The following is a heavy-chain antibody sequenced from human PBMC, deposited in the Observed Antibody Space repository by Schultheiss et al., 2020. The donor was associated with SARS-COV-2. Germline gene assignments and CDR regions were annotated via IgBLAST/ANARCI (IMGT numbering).Heavy chain of an antibody. V-gene: IGHV4-59*08. CDR2: IYHSGST. CDR3: ARLRPAVASV. D-gene: IGHD6-19*01. Sequence: SETLSLTCTVSGGSISSYYWGWIRQPPGQGLEWIGSIYHSGSTYYNPSLKSRVTISVDTSKNQFSLKLSSVTAADTAVYYCARLRPAVASVWGQGTTVTVSS. J-gene: IGHJ6*02. CDR1: GGSISSYY.